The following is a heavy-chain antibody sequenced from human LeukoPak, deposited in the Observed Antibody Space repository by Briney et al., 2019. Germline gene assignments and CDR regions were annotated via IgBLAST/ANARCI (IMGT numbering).Heavy chain of an antibody. CDR2: IGGSGGST. J-gene: IGHJ2*01. CDR3: AKVDSFWYFDL. D-gene: IGHD3-9*01. CDR1: GFTVSSNY. V-gene: IGHV3-23*01. Sequence: GGSLRFSCAASGFTVSSNYMNWVRQAPGKGLEWVSVIGGSGGSTYYADSVKGRFTVSRDNSKNTFFVQMNSLRADDTAVYYCAKVDSFWYFDLWGRGTLVTVSS.